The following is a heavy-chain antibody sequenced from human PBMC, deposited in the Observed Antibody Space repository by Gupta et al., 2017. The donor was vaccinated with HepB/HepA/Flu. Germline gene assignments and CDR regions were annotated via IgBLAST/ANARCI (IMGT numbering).Heavy chain of an antibody. V-gene: IGHV3-7*01. D-gene: IGHD3-22*01. CDR2: IKEDGSQK. J-gene: IGHJ4*01. CDR1: GFSFSNYY. CDR3: ATDYDTSN. Sequence: EVQLVESGGGLVQPGGSLRLSCAASGFSFSNYYLTWVRQAPGKGLEWVANIKEDGSQKYYVDSVKGRFTISRDNVKKSLYLKMNSLRAEDTAVYYCATDYDTSNWGHGTLVTVSS.